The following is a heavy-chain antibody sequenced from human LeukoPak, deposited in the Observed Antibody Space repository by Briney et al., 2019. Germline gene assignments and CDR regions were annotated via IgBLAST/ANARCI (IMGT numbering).Heavy chain of an antibody. V-gene: IGHV3-15*01. CDR1: GFTFSNAW. D-gene: IGHD3-22*01. J-gene: IGHJ4*02. CDR3: AFDSSGYWAFGPEKNFDY. Sequence: GGSLRLSCAASGFTFSNAWMSWVRQAPGKGLEWVGRIKSKTDGGTTDYAAPVKGRFTISRDNAKNSLYLQMNSLRAEDTAVYYCAFDSSGYWAFGPEKNFDYWGQGTLVTVSS. CDR2: IKSKTDGGTT.